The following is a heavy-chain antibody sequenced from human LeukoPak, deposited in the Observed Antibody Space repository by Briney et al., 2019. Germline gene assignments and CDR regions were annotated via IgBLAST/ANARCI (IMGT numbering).Heavy chain of an antibody. Sequence: PSETLSLTCTVSGGSISSSSYYWGWIRQPPGKGLEWIGSIYYSGSTYYNPSLKSRVTISVDTSKNQFSLKLSSVTAADTAVYYCARETLQQDIVVVPAAEVAPDAGWFDPWGQGTLVTVSS. V-gene: IGHV4-39*07. J-gene: IGHJ5*02. CDR2: IYYSGST. D-gene: IGHD2-2*01. CDR1: GGSISSSSYY. CDR3: ARETLQQDIVVVPAAEVAPDAGWFDP.